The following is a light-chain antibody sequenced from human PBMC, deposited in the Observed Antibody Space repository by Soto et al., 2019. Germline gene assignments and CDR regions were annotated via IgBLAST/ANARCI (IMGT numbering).Light chain of an antibody. CDR1: QSFRGL. Sequence: EVVLTQSPVTLSLSPGERATLSCRASQSFRGLLAWYQQKPGQAPRLLIYGASSRATGIPGRFSGSGSGTDFTLTISSLEPEDFAVYYCQQRSNWPPITFGQGTRLEI. V-gene: IGKV3-11*01. CDR3: QQRSNWPPIT. J-gene: IGKJ5*01. CDR2: GAS.